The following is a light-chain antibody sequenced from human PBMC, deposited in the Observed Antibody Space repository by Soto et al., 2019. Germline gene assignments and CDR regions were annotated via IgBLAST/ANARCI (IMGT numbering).Light chain of an antibody. CDR2: TNN. CDR1: SSNVGSNT. CDR3: AAWDDSLNAYV. J-gene: IGLJ1*01. V-gene: IGLV1-44*01. Sequence: QSVLTQPPSASGTPGQRVTISCSGSSSNVGSNTVNWYQQLPGAAPKLLIYTNNQRPSGVPDRFSGSKSGTSASLAISGLQSEDEADYYCAAWDDSLNAYVFAAGTKLTVL.